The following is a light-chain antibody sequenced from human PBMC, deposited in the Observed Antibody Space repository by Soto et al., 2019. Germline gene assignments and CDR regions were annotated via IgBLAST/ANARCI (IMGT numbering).Light chain of an antibody. CDR3: QQYDNSLYT. Sequence: EIVLTQSPGTLSLSPGERATLSCRASQGINSSYLAWYQQKPGQPPRLLIYGASTRATGIPDRFSGSGSGTDFTLTISRLEPEDCAVFYCQQYDNSLYTFGQGTKLEIK. J-gene: IGKJ2*01. V-gene: IGKV3-20*01. CDR2: GAS. CDR1: QGINSSY.